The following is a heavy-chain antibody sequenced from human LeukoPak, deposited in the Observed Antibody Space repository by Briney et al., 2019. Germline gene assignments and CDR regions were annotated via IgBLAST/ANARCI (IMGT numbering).Heavy chain of an antibody. CDR1: VFTFSSYE. V-gene: IGHV3-48*03. Sequence: GGSLRLSCAASVFTFSSYEMNWVRQAPGKGLEWVSYISSSGSTIYYADSVKGRFTISRDNAKNSLYLQMNSLRAEDTAVYYCARDRAITGSDYWGQGTLVTVSS. J-gene: IGHJ4*02. D-gene: IGHD1-20*01. CDR2: ISSSGSTI. CDR3: ARDRAITGSDY.